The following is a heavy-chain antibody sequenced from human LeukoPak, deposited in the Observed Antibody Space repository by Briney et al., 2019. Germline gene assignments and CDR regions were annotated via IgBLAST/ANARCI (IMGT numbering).Heavy chain of an antibody. CDR3: ARAGHGIAVYYFDY. D-gene: IGHD6-19*01. Sequence: SSETLSLNCAVYGGSFSGYYWSWIRQPPGKGLEWIGEINHSGSTNYNPSLKSRVTISVDTSKNQFSLKLSSVTAADTAVYYCARAGHGIAVYYFDYWGQGTLVTVSS. CDR1: GGSFSGYY. V-gene: IGHV4-34*01. J-gene: IGHJ4*02. CDR2: INHSGST.